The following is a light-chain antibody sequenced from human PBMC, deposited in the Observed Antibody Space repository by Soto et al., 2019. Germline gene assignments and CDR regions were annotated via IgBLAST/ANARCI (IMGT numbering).Light chain of an antibody. CDR1: ISNIGSNT. V-gene: IGLV1-44*01. CDR2: SSD. CDR3: SSWDDSLNAVV. J-gene: IGLJ2*01. Sequence: QPVLTQPPSASGTPGQRVTISCSGSISNIGSNTVNWYQQLPGMAPRLLMYSSDQRPSGVPDRFSGSKSGTSASLAISGLQSGDEADYYCSSWDDSLNAVVFGGGTQLTVL.